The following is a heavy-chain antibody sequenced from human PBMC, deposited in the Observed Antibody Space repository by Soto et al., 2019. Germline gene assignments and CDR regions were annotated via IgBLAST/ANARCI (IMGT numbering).Heavy chain of an antibody. V-gene: IGHV2-5*02. CDR2: IYWDDDK. D-gene: IGHD2-2*01. J-gene: IGHJ3*02. CDR3: AHRRVPVEAFDI. CDR1: GFSLSTSGVC. Sequence: QITLKESGPTLVKPTQTLTLTCTFSGFSLSTSGVCVGWIRQPPGKALERLALIYWDDDKRYSPALNSSLTITKDTPKNQVGITMTNMDPVDTATYYCAHRRVPVEAFDISGQGTMVTVSS.